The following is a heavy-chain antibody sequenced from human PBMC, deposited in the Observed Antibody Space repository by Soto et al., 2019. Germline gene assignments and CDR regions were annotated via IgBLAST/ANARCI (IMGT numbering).Heavy chain of an antibody. D-gene: IGHD5-12*01. J-gene: IGHJ5*02. Sequence: QVQLVESGGGVVQPGRSPRLSCAASGFTFSSYAIHWVRQAPGKGLAWLAVISYDGSNKYYADSVKGRFTISRDNAKKTLYLQMNSLRASDTSVYYCAKDRGATADPWGQGTLVTGSS. CDR3: AKDRGATADP. CDR2: ISYDGSNK. V-gene: IGHV3-30-3*02. CDR1: GFTFSSYA.